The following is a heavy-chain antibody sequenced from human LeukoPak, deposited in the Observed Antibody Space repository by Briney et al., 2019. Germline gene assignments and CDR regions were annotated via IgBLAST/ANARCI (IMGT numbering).Heavy chain of an antibody. CDR2: IYYSGST. CDR1: GGSISSGSYY. V-gene: IGHV4-61*02. CDR3: ARAFYPGYYSYMAV. D-gene: IGHD3-3*02. Sequence: SQTLSLTCTVSGGSISSGSYYWSWIRQPAGKGLEWIGSIYYSGSTYYNPSLKSRVTISVDTSKNQFSLKLSSVTAADTAVYYCARAFYPGYYSYMAVWGKGTTVTVSS. J-gene: IGHJ6*03.